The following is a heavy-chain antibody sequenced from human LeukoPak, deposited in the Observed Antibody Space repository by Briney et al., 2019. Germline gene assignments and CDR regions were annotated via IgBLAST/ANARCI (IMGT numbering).Heavy chain of an antibody. CDR1: GGSFSSHY. CDR3: ARGLRQGSAWSWGPKEKSYQYMDV. CDR2: INPRGST. D-gene: IGHD6-19*01. Sequence: KPSETLSLTCGVSGGSFSSHYWTWIRQPPGKGLEWIGEINPRGSTNYNPSLESRVTVSADTSRNQLSLSLTSVTAADSAVYFCARGLRQGSAWSWGPKEKSYQYMDVWGTGTTVFVSS. J-gene: IGHJ6*04. V-gene: IGHV4-34*01.